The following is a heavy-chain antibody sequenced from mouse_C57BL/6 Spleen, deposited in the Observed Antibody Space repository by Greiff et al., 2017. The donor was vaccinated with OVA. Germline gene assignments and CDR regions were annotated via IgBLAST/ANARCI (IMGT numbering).Heavy chain of an antibody. V-gene: IGHV6-6*01. D-gene: IGHD1-1*01. Sequence: EVKLEESGGGLVQPGGSMKLSCAASGFPFSDAWMDWVRQSPEKGLEWVAEIRNKANNHATYYAESVKGRFTISRDDSKSSVYRQMNSLRAEDTGIYYCTRDTTVVSTPYWYFDVWGTGTTVTVSS. CDR2: IRNKANNHAT. J-gene: IGHJ1*03. CDR1: GFPFSDAW. CDR3: TRDTTVVSTPYWYFDV.